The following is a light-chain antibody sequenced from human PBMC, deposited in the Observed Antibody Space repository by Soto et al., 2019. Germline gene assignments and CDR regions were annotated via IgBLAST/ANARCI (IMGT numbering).Light chain of an antibody. CDR1: SSNIGNNA. Sequence: QSALTQPPSVSEAPRQRVTISCSGSSSNIGNNAVNWYQQLPGKAPKLLIYYDDLLPSGVSDRFSGSKSGTSASLAIIGLQSEDEADYYCAAWDDSLNGDVFGTGTKVTVL. CDR2: YDD. J-gene: IGLJ1*01. CDR3: AAWDDSLNGDV. V-gene: IGLV1-36*01.